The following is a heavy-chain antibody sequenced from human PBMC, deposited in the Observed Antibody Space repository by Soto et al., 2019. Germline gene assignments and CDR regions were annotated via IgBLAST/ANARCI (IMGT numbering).Heavy chain of an antibody. Sequence: QVQLVQSGAEVKKPGSSVKVSCKASGATFSSYAISWVRQAPGQGLEWMGGIIPIFGTANYAQKFQGRVTITADESTSTAYMELSSLRSEDTDVYYCARCGLQFNCDHWGQGTLVTVSS. J-gene: IGHJ4*02. CDR1: GATFSSYA. CDR3: ARCGLQFNCDH. V-gene: IGHV1-69*12. D-gene: IGHD5-12*01. CDR2: IIPIFGTA.